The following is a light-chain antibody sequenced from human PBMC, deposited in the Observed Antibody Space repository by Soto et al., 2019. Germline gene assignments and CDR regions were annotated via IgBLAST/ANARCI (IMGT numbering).Light chain of an antibody. CDR3: QQRSQWPPLP. Sequence: EIVLTQSPGTLSLSPGERATLSCRASQSISNYLAWYQHKPGQAPRLLISDASKRASGVPARFSGSGSGTDFTLTISSLEPEDFAVYYCQQRSQWPPLPFGGGTTVEIK. J-gene: IGKJ4*01. CDR2: DAS. V-gene: IGKV3-11*01. CDR1: QSISNY.